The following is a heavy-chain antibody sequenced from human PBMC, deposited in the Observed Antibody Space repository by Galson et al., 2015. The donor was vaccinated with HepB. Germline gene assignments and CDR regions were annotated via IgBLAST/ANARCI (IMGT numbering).Heavy chain of an antibody. V-gene: IGHV3-23*01. CDR2: IIGSGGST. Sequence: SLRLSCAASGITFTSYAMSWVRQAPGKGLEWVSGIIGSGGSTYYVDSVEGRFTISRDNSKNTLFLQMNNVRAEDTAVYYCAKRRGRMFQFSNHYSYYAMDVWGQGTTVTVSS. CDR3: AKRRGRMFQFSNHYSYYAMDV. CDR1: GITFTSYA. D-gene: IGHD3-10*02. J-gene: IGHJ6*02.